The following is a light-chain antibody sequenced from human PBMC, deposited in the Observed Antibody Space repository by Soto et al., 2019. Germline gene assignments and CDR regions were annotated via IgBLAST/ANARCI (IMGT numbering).Light chain of an antibody. Sequence: EIVMTQSPATLSVSPGERATLSCRASQSVSSNLAWYQQKPGQAPRLLIDGASTRSTGIPARFSGSGSGTEFTLTFSSLQSEDFAVYYCQQYNNWNTFGQGTKLQIK. CDR3: QQYNNWNT. CDR1: QSVSSN. J-gene: IGKJ2*01. V-gene: IGKV3-15*01. CDR2: GAS.